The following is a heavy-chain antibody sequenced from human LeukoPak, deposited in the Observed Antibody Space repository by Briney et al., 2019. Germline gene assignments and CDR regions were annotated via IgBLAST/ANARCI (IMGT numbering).Heavy chain of an antibody. CDR3: ARGAHKRDDYGGFFDY. Sequence: GGSLRLSCAASGFTFSSYSMNWVRQAPGKGLEWVSYISSSSSTIYYADSVKGRFAISRDNSKNTLYLQMNSLRAEDTAVYYCARGAHKRDDYGGFFDYWGQGTLVTVSS. CDR2: ISSSSSTI. D-gene: IGHD4-23*01. V-gene: IGHV3-48*01. J-gene: IGHJ4*02. CDR1: GFTFSSYS.